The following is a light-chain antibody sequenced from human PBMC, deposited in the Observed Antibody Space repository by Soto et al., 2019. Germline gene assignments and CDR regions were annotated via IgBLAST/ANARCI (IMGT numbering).Light chain of an antibody. Sequence: DIQMTQSPSSLSASVGDRVTITCRASQSISNYLNWYQQKPGKAPKLLIYAASSLQSGVPSRFSGSGSGTDFTLTISSLQPEDFATYSCHQSYTTLFTFGPGTNVDI. V-gene: IGKV1-39*01. J-gene: IGKJ3*01. CDR1: QSISNY. CDR3: HQSYTTLFT. CDR2: AAS.